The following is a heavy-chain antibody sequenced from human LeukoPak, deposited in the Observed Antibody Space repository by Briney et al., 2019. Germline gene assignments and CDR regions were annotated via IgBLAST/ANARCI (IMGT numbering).Heavy chain of an antibody. CDR3: AREDIVVVPGDYGMDV. CDR2: ISSSGSTM. CDR1: GFTFSSYE. J-gene: IGHJ6*04. Sequence: GGSLRLSCAASGFTFSSYEMNWVRQAPGKGLEWVSYISSSGSTMYYADSVKRRFTISRDNAKNSLYLQMNSLRAEDTAVYYCAREDIVVVPGDYGMDVWGKGTTVTVSS. D-gene: IGHD2-2*01. V-gene: IGHV3-48*03.